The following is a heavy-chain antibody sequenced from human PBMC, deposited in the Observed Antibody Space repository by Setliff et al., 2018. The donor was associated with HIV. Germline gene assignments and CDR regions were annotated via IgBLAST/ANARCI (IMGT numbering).Heavy chain of an antibody. Sequence: GASVKVSCKASGGTLRSYGMTWVRQAPGQGLEWMGTVIPVRDMANYAEKFQGRVTITADRSTSTSYMELRGLRSEDTAVYFCARETYFFDVTTFYSYALGVWGQGTTVTVS. CDR1: GGTLRSYG. CDR2: VIPVRDMA. CDR3: ARETYFFDVTTFYSYALGV. V-gene: IGHV1-69*04. D-gene: IGHD4-17*01. J-gene: IGHJ6*02.